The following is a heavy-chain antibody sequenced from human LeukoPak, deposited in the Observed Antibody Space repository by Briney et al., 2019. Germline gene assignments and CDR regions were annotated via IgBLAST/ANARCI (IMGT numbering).Heavy chain of an antibody. CDR2: SGST. CDR1: GYSISSGYY. Sequence: SETLSLTCTVSGYSISSGYYWGWIRQPPGKGLEWIGSGSTYYNPSLKSRVTISVDTSKNQFSLKLSSVTAADTAVYYCARRGYYYDSGGYYYYFDYWGQGTLVTVSS. V-gene: IGHV4-38-2*02. J-gene: IGHJ4*02. CDR3: ARRGYYYDSGGYYYYFDY. D-gene: IGHD3-22*01.